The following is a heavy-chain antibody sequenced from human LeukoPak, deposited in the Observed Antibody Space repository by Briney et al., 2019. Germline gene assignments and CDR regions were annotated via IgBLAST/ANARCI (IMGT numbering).Heavy chain of an antibody. CDR1: GFTFDDYA. J-gene: IGHJ3*02. D-gene: IGHD3-10*01. Sequence: GGSLRLSCAASGFTFDDYAMDWVRQAPGKGLEWVSCISWNSGSIGYADSVKGRFTISRDNAKNSLYLQMNSLRAEDTALYYCAKDGDYYGSGSSFDIWGQGTMVTVSS. CDR2: ISWNSGSI. CDR3: AKDGDYYGSGSSFDI. V-gene: IGHV3-9*01.